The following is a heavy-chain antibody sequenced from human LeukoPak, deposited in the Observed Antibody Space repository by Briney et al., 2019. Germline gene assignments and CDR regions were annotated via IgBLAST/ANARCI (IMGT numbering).Heavy chain of an antibody. CDR1: GFTFSSYW. J-gene: IGHJ6*02. CDR2: IKQDGSEK. CDR3: AGFGYSSGWYYYYGMDV. Sequence: GGSLRLSCAASGFTFSSYWMSWVRQAPGKGLEWVANIKQDGSEKYYVDSVKGRFTISRDNAKNSLYLQMNSLRAEDTAVYYCAGFGYSSGWYYYYGMDVWGQGTTVTVSS. D-gene: IGHD6-19*01. V-gene: IGHV3-7*03.